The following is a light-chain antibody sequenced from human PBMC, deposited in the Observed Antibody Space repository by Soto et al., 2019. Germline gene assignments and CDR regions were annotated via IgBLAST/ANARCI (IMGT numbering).Light chain of an antibody. J-gene: IGLJ1*01. Sequence: QSVLTQPASVSGSPGPSIALSCTGTSSAVGGYNYVSWYQQHPGKAPKLMVYDVSNRPSGVSNRFSGSKSGNTASLTISGLQAEDEADYYCSSYTSSSTYVFGTGTKVTVL. CDR1: SSAVGGYNY. V-gene: IGLV2-14*01. CDR2: DVS. CDR3: SSYTSSSTYV.